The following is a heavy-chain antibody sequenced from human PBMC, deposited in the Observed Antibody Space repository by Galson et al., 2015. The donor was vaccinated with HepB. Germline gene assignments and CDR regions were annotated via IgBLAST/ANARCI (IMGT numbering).Heavy chain of an antibody. CDR2: ISGNGGST. V-gene: IGHV3-23*01. D-gene: IGHD4-11*01. Sequence: SLRLSCAASGFTFSSYPMTWVRQAPGKGLEWVSAISGNGGSTFYADSGKGRFTISRDNSKNTLYLQMDSLRAEETAVYYCAKASRDSNYYFDCWGQGTLVTVSS. CDR1: GFTFSSYP. J-gene: IGHJ4*02. CDR3: AKASRDSNYYFDC.